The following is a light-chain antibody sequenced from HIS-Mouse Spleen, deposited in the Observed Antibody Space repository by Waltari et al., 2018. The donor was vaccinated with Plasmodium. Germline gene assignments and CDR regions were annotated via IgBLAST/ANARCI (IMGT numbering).Light chain of an antibody. CDR1: QSISSW. V-gene: IGKV1-5*03. CDR2: KAS. CDR3: QQYNSYSWT. J-gene: IGKJ1*01. Sequence: DIQMTQSPSTLSASVRDRVTITCRASQSISSWLAWYQQKPGKAPKLLIYKASSVESGVPSRFSGSGSGTEFTLTISSLQPDDFATYYCQQYNSYSWTFGQGTKVEIK.